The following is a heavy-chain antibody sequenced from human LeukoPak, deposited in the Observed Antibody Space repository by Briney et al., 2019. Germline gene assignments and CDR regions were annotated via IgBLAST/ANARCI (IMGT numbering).Heavy chain of an antibody. J-gene: IGHJ4*02. CDR3: ALDGFYCSSTSCHKSFDY. V-gene: IGHV3-23*01. Sequence: QAGGSLRLSCAASGFTFGNYAMNWVRQAPGKGLEWVSAISGSGDLTYYADSVKGRFTISRDNSKNTLYLQMNSLRAEDTAVYYCALDGFYCSSTSCHKSFDYWGQGTLVTVSS. CDR1: GFTFGNYA. D-gene: IGHD2-2*01. CDR2: ISGSGDLT.